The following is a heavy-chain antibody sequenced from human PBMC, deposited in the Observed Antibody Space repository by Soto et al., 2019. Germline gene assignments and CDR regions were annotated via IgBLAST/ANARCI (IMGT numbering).Heavy chain of an antibody. CDR2: INAGDGYT. J-gene: IGHJ4*02. CDR3: ASAIGMVALDN. V-gene: IGHV1-3*05. CDR1: GYTFTSHH. Sequence: QVQFVQSGAEEREPGASVKVTCKTSGYTFTSHHIHWVRQAPGQWLEWMGLINAGDGYTQYSRTFQDRVTFSRDTSAGTAYMGFSGLTYEDTAVYYCASAIGMVALDNWGQGTLVTVSS. D-gene: IGHD2-2*02.